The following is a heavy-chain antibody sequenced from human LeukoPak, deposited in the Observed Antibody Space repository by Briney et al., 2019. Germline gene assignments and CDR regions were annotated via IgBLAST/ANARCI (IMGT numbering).Heavy chain of an antibody. J-gene: IGHJ5*02. CDR3: ARMGGKWFDP. CDR2: LIFSGGT. D-gene: IGHD3-16*01. CDR1: GGSMSAYY. V-gene: IGHV4-59*01. Sequence: SETLSLTCAVSGGSMSAYYWSWIRQPPGRGLEWIGFLIFSGGTTYNTPLNSRVTISVDTSKNQFSENLNHATDADTAVYYCARMGGKWFDPWGQGILVPVSS.